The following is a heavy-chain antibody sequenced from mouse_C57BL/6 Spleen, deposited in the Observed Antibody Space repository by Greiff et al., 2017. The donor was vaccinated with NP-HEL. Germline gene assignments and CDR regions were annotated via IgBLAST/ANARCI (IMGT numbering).Heavy chain of an antibody. Sequence: VKLMESGPGLVQPSQSLSITCTVSGFSLTSYGVHWVRQSPGKGLEWLGVLWSGGSTDYNAAFISRLSISKDNSKSQVFFKMNSLQADDTAIYYCARRFITTVVATDYAMDYWGQGTSVTVSS. V-gene: IGHV2-2*01. CDR3: ARRFITTVVATDYAMDY. CDR1: GFSLTSYG. J-gene: IGHJ4*01. CDR2: LWSGGST. D-gene: IGHD1-1*01.